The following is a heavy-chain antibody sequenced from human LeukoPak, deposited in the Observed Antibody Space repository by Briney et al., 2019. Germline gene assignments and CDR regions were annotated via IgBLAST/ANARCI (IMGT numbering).Heavy chain of an antibody. CDR1: GFTFSSYE. CDR3: AREKPELDY. CDR2: TSSSGSTI. V-gene: IGHV3-48*03. J-gene: IGHJ4*02. Sequence: GSLRLSCAASGFTFSSYEMNWVRQAPGKGLEWVSYTSSSGSTIYYADSVKGRFTISRDNAKNSLYLQMKSLRVEDTAVYYCAREKPELDYWGQGTLVTVSS.